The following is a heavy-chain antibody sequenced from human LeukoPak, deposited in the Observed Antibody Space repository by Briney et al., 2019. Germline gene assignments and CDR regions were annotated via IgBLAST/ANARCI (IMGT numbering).Heavy chain of an antibody. D-gene: IGHD3-10*01. V-gene: IGHV4-39*02. CDR3: ARDARGSWYFDL. CDR1: GGSISSSSYY. J-gene: IGHJ2*01. Sequence: PSETLSLTCTVSGGSISSSSYYWGWIRQPPGKGLEWIGSISYSGSTYYNPSLKSRITISVDTSKSQFSLKLSSVTAADTAVYYCARDARGSWYFDLWGRGTLVTVSS. CDR2: ISYSGST.